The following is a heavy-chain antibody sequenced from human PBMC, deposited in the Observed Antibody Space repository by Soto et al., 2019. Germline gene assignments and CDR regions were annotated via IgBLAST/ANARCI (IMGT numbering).Heavy chain of an antibody. CDR2: INHSGST. Sequence: SETLSLTCAVYGGSFSGYYWSWIRQPPGKGLEWIGEINHSGSTNYNPSLKSRVTISVDTSKNQFSLKLSSVTAADTAVYYCARKRYYYGSGRAGYYYYYGMDVWGQGTTVTVS. V-gene: IGHV4-34*01. J-gene: IGHJ6*02. D-gene: IGHD3-10*01. CDR1: GGSFSGYY. CDR3: ARKRYYYGSGRAGYYYYYGMDV.